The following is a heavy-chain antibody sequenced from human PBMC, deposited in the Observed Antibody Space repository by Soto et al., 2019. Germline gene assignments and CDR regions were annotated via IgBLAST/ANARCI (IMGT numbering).Heavy chain of an antibody. Sequence: LRLSCAASGFTFSSYEMNWVRQAPGQGLEGVSYISSSGSTIYYADSVKRRFTISIDNAKNSLYLQLNSLPLEDTAVYYCASVYYGDILPGAVAFDIWGQGTMVNVSS. V-gene: IGHV3-48*03. D-gene: IGHD3-9*01. CDR3: ASVYYGDILPGAVAFDI. CDR2: ISSSGSTI. J-gene: IGHJ3*02. CDR1: GFTFSSYE.